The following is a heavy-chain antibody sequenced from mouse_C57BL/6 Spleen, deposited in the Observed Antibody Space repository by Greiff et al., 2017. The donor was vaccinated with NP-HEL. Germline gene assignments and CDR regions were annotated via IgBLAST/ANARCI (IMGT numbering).Heavy chain of an antibody. J-gene: IGHJ2*01. CDR3: ARHLGRGYYFDY. V-gene: IGHV5-6*01. CDR1: GFTFSSYG. Sequence: EVQGVESGGDLVKPGGSLKLSCAASGFTFSSYGMSWVRQTPDKRLEWVATISSGGSYTYYPDSVKGRFTISRDNAKNTLYLQMSSLKSEDTAMYYCARHLGRGYYFDYWGQGTTLTVSS. D-gene: IGHD3-3*01. CDR2: ISSGGSYT.